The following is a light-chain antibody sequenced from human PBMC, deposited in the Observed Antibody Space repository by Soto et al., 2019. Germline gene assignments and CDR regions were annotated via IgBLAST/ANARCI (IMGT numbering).Light chain of an antibody. Sequence: DIQMTQSPSTLSASVGDIVTITCRASQSISSWLAWYQQKPGKAPKLLIYDASSLQSGVPSRFSGSGSGTEFTLTITSLQPEDFATYYCLQHNFYAWTFGQGTKVDIK. CDR2: DAS. J-gene: IGKJ1*01. CDR1: QSISSW. CDR3: LQHNFYAWT. V-gene: IGKV1-5*01.